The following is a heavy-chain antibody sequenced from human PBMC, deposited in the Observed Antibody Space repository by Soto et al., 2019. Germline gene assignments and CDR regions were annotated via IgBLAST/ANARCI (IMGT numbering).Heavy chain of an antibody. CDR3: ARGGISHWAYFYYMDV. D-gene: IGHD2-21*01. J-gene: IGHJ6*03. CDR1: GGCISGYY. V-gene: IGHV4-34*01. Sequence: SETLSLTCAVDGGCISGYYWIWILQPPGKALEWIGEINHLGSINYNSSLKSRVTMSVDTSKNQFSLTLNSVTAADTATYYCARGGISHWAYFYYMDVWDRGTTVTVSS. CDR2: INHLGSI.